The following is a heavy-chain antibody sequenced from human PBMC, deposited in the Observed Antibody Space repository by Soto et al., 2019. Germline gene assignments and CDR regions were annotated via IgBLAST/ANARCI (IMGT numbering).Heavy chain of an antibody. V-gene: IGHV1-69*02. Sequence: QVQLVQSGAEVKKPGSSVKVSCKASGGTFSSYTISWVRQAPGQGLEWMGRIIPILGIANYAQKFQGRVTLTADKSTSTAYMELSSLRSEDTAVYYCARSFHYSNWFDPWGQGTLVTVSS. CDR1: GGTFSSYT. CDR2: IIPILGIA. J-gene: IGHJ5*02. CDR3: ARSFHYSNWFDP. D-gene: IGHD4-4*01.